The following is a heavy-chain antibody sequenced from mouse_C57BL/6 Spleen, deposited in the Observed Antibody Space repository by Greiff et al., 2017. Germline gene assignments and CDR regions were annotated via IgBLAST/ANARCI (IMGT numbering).Heavy chain of an antibody. CDR3: ASTLYGSRPFFYAMVY. CDR2: INPSNGGT. D-gene: IGHD1-1*01. CDR1: GYTFTSYW. Sequence: VQLQQPGTELVKPGASVKLSCKASGYTFTSYWMHWVKQRPGQGLEWIGNINPSNGGTNYNEKFKSKATLTADTSSSTAYMQLSSLTSEDSAVYYGASTLYGSRPFFYAMVYWGQGTSVTVSS. V-gene: IGHV1-53*01. J-gene: IGHJ4*01.